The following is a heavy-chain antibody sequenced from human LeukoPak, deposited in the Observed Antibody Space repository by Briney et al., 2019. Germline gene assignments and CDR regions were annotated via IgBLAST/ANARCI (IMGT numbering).Heavy chain of an antibody. CDR1: GYIFTNYW. D-gene: IGHD2-2*01. J-gene: IGHJ2*01. CDR2: IYPGDSDT. Sequence: GESLKISCKGSGYIFTNYWIGWVRQMPGKGLEWMGMIYPGDSDTIYSPSFQGQVTISADKSITTAHLQWSSLKPSDTAMYYCARLRAIVVVPDAMPDWYCDLWGRGTLVNLSS. CDR3: ARLRAIVVVPDAMPDWYCDL. V-gene: IGHV5-51*01.